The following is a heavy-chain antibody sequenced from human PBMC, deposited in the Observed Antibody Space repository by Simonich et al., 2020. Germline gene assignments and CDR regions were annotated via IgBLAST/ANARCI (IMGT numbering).Heavy chain of an antibody. Sequence: QVQLQESGPGLVKPSETLSLTCTVSGDSISSYYWSWIRQPPGKGLKWIGYIYYSGSTNYNPSLKSRVTISVDTSKNQFSLKLSSVTAADTAVYYCARHDRWLQFYFDYWGQGTLVTVSS. D-gene: IGHD5-12*01. CDR2: IYYSGST. CDR3: ARHDRWLQFYFDY. J-gene: IGHJ4*02. CDR1: GDSISSYY. V-gene: IGHV4-59*08.